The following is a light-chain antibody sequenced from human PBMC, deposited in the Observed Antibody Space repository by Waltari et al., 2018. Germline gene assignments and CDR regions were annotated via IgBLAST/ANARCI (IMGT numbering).Light chain of an antibody. V-gene: IGLV1-40*01. J-gene: IGLJ2*01. CDR3: QSYDRDLNAVL. CDR1: SSNIAAGYE. CDR2: RDD. Sequence: QSVLTQPPSVSGAPGQSVTISCTGSSSNIAAGYEVHWYQQIPGSAPKVLIYRDDNRPSGVPGRFSGSKSGTSASLSVTGLHVEDEADYFCQSYDRDLNAVLFGGGTKLTVL.